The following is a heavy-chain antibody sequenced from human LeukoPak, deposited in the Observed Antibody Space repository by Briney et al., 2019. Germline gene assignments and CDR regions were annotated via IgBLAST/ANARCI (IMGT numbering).Heavy chain of an antibody. D-gene: IGHD3-10*01. CDR3: ARGGLSYYGSGSHEKFDY. V-gene: IGHV4-34*01. Sequence: SETLSLTCAVYGGSFSGYYWSWIRQPPGKGLEWIGEINHSGSTNYNPSLKSRVTISVDTSKNQFSLKLSSVTAADTAVYYCARGGLSYYGSGSHEKFDYWGQGTLVTVSS. J-gene: IGHJ4*02. CDR1: GGSFSGYY. CDR2: INHSGST.